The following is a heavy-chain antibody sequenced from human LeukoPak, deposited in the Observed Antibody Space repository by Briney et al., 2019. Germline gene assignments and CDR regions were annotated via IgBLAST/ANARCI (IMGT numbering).Heavy chain of an antibody. CDR2: IHYSGST. V-gene: IGHV4-59*01. D-gene: IGHD3-10*01. Sequence: SETLSLTCTVSGGSINSYYWSWIRQPPGKGLEWIGYIHYSGSTNYNPSLKGRVTMSVDTSKNQFSLNLSSVTAADTAVYYCARDSVSYYFDYRGQGTLVTVSS. J-gene: IGHJ4*02. CDR3: ARDSVSYYFDY. CDR1: GGSINSYY.